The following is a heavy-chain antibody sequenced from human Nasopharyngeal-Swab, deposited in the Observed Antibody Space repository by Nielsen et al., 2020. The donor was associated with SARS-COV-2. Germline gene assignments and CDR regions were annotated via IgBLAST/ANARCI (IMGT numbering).Heavy chain of an antibody. V-gene: IGHV3-11*04. CDR2: ISSTTYTT. D-gene: IGHD2-2*01. CDR3: AKVSVVVPAAHTKTYYGMDV. Sequence: GESLKISCAASGFIFSDQYMSWMRQAPGKGLEWISYISSTTYTTYYVDSVKGRFTISRDNSKNTLYLQMNSLRAEDTAVYYCAKVSVVVPAAHTKTYYGMDVWGQGTTVTVSS. CDR1: GFIFSDQY. J-gene: IGHJ6*02.